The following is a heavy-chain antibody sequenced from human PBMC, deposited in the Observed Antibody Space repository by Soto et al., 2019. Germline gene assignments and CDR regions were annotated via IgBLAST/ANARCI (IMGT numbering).Heavy chain of an antibody. CDR3: ARGDYGYYV. V-gene: IGHV4-59*01. D-gene: IGHD4-17*01. CDR2: IYYSGST. CDR1: GGSISSYY. J-gene: IGHJ4*02. Sequence: QVQLQESGPGLVKPSETLSLTCTVSGGSISSYYWSWIRQPPGKGLEWIGYIYYSGSTNYNPSLKSRVTISVDTSKNQFSLKLSSVTAADTAVYYCARGDYGYYVWGQGTLVTVSS.